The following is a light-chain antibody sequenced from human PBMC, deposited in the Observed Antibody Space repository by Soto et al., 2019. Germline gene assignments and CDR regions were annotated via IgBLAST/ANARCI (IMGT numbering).Light chain of an antibody. CDR1: SGHSTYA. J-gene: IGLJ3*02. CDR3: QTWATVPDWV. V-gene: IGLV4-69*01. CDR2: LDSDGSH. Sequence: QLVLTQSPSDSASLGALVKLTCTLSSGHSTYAIAWHQQQPEKGPRYLMKLDSDGSHSKGDGIPDRFSGSSSGAERYLTISSLQSEDEADYYCQTWATVPDWVFGGGTKLTVL.